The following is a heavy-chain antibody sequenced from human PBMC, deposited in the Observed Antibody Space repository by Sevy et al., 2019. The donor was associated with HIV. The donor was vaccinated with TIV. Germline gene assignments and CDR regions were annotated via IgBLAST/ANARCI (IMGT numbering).Heavy chain of an antibody. D-gene: IGHD1-26*01. CDR1: GGSITSLY. Sequence: SETLSPTCTVSGGSITSLYWNWIRQPPGKGLEWIANIYYNGHINYNPSLKSRVTLSLDTSKNQFSLRRSSVTAADTAMYYCAGENAWGRGYSWGQGTLVTVSS. CDR2: IYYNGHI. CDR3: AGENAWGRGYS. J-gene: IGHJ4*02. V-gene: IGHV4-59*08.